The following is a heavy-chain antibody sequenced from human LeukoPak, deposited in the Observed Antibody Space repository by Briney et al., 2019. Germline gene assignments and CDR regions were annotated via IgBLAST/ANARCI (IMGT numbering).Heavy chain of an antibody. D-gene: IGHD3-22*01. Sequence: SETLSLTCTVSGGSISSYYWSWIRQPAGKGLEWIGRIYTSGSTNYNPSLKSRVTMSVDTSKNQFSLKLSSVTAADTVVYYCARDRLSSSGYYFDYWGQGTLVTVSS. CDR2: IYTSGST. CDR1: GGSISSYY. J-gene: IGHJ4*02. CDR3: ARDRLSSSGYYFDY. V-gene: IGHV4-4*07.